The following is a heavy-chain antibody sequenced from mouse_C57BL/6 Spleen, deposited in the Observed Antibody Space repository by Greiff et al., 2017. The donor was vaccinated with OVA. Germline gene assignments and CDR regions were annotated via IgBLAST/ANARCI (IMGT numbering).Heavy chain of an antibody. CDR3: TRSDGYYWYFDV. V-gene: IGHV1-15*01. Sequence: QVQLQPSGAELVRPGASVTLSCKASGYTFTDYEMHWVKQTPVNGLEWIGAIDPETGGTAYNQKFKGKAILTADKSSSTAYMELRSLTSEDSAVYYCTRSDGYYWYFDVWGTGTTVTVSS. CDR2: IDPETGGT. CDR1: GYTFTDYE. J-gene: IGHJ1*03. D-gene: IGHD2-3*01.